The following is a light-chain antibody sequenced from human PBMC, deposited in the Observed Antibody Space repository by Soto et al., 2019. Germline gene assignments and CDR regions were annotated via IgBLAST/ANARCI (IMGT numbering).Light chain of an antibody. V-gene: IGKV1-33*01. CDR1: QDISND. J-gene: IGKJ4*01. Sequence: IQMTQSPSSLSASVGDIVTITCQGSQDISNDVNWYQQKPGKAPKRLIYDASNLDTGVTSRFSGSGSRTDFTSTISSLPPEDIAPPYCQQYDNLPLTFGAGTKVDIK. CDR3: QQYDNLPLT. CDR2: DAS.